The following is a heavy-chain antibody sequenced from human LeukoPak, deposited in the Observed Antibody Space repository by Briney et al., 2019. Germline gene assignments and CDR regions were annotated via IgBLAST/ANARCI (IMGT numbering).Heavy chain of an antibody. CDR2: IKQDGREK. CDR1: GFTFSSYW. J-gene: IGHJ4*02. CDR3: ARDKIVGATQFDY. V-gene: IGHV3-7*01. D-gene: IGHD1-26*01. Sequence: GGSLRLSCAASGFTFSSYWMSWVRQAPGKGLEWVANIKQDGREKYYVDSVKGRFTISRDNAKNSLYLQMNSLRAEDTAVYYCARDKIVGATQFDYWGQGTLVTVSS.